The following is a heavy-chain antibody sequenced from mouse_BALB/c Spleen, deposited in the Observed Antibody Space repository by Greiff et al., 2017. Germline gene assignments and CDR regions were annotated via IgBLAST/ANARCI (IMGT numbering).Heavy chain of an antibody. CDR1: GYSITSGYY. Sequence: EVQLVESGPGLVKPSQSLSLTCSVTGYSITSGYYWNWIRQFPGNKLEWMGYISYDGSNNYNPSLKNRISITRDTSKNQFFLKLNSVTTEDTATYYCARTYYGNWFAYWGQGTLVTVSA. V-gene: IGHV3-6*02. D-gene: IGHD2-10*01. J-gene: IGHJ3*01. CDR2: ISYDGSN. CDR3: ARTYYGNWFAY.